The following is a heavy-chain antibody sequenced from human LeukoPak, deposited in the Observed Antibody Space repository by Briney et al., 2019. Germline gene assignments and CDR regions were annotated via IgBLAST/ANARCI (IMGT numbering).Heavy chain of an antibody. CDR2: ISSGAIT. V-gene: IGHV3-53*01. CDR1: GFTVSSNY. Sequence: GGSLRLSCAASGFTVSSNYMSWVRPAPGKGLEWVSVISSGAITYYADSVKGRFTISRDNSKNTLYLQMNSLRAEDTAVYYCARTPPYYYDSSDYYYSDFWGQGTLVTVSS. D-gene: IGHD3-22*01. CDR3: ARTPPYYYDSSDYYYSDF. J-gene: IGHJ4*02.